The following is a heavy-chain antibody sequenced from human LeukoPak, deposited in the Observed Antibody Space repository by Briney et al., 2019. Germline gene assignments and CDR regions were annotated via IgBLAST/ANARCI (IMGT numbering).Heavy chain of an antibody. Sequence: GGSLRLSCAASGFTFSSYAMSWVRQAPGKGLGWVSAISGSGGSTYYADSVKGRFTISRDNSKNTLYLQMNSLRAEDTAVYYCAKGGGYYYYMDVWGKGTTVTVSS. CDR1: GFTFSSYA. V-gene: IGHV3-23*01. CDR3: AKGGGYYYYMDV. J-gene: IGHJ6*03. CDR2: ISGSGGST.